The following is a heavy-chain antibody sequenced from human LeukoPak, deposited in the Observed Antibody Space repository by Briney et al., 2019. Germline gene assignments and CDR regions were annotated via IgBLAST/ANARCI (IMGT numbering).Heavy chain of an antibody. CDR2: INHSGST. J-gene: IGHJ6*02. CDR3: ARGLVVVPAATGVYYYYGMDV. Sequence: SETLSLTCAVYGVSFSGYYWSWIRQPPGKGLEWIGEINHSGSTNYNPSLKSRVTISVDTSKNQFSLKLSSVTAADTAVYYCARGLVVVPAATGVYYYYGMDVWGQGTTVTVSS. D-gene: IGHD2-2*01. CDR1: GVSFSGYY. V-gene: IGHV4-34*01.